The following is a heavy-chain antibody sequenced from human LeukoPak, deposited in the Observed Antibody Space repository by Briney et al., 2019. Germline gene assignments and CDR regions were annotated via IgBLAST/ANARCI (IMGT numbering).Heavy chain of an antibody. D-gene: IGHD4-17*01. Sequence: SETLSLTCTVSGGSISSYYWSWIRQPPGKELGWIGYIYYSGSTNYNPSLKSRVTISVDTSKNQFSLKLSSVTAADTAVYYCARALDAVTSYYFDYWGQGTLVTVSS. CDR3: ARALDAVTSYYFDY. CDR2: IYYSGST. J-gene: IGHJ4*02. CDR1: GGSISSYY. V-gene: IGHV4-59*01.